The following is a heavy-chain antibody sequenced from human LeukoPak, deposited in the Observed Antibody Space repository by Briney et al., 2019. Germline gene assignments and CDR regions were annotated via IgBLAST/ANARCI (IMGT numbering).Heavy chain of an antibody. CDR2: IYYSGST. V-gene: IGHV4-59*01. D-gene: IGHD5-18*01. J-gene: IGHJ4*02. Sequence: SETLSLTCTVSGGSISSYYWNWIRQPPGKGLEWIGYIYYSGSTNDNPSLKSRVTISVDTSKNQFSLKLSSVTAADTAVYYCARAGYSYGPYFDYWGQGTLVTVSS. CDR1: GGSISSYY. CDR3: ARAGYSYGPYFDY.